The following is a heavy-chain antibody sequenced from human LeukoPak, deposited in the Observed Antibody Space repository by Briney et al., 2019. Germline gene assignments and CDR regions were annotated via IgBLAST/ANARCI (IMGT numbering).Heavy chain of an antibody. V-gene: IGHV3-23*01. J-gene: IGHJ3*02. CDR1: GFTFSSYA. D-gene: IGHD3-10*01. CDR2: ISGSGGST. Sequence: PGGSLRLSCAASGFTFSSYAMSWVRQAPGRGLEWVSAISGSGGSTYYADSVKGRFTISRDNSKNTLYLQMNSLRAEDTAVYYCAKRSFNREYYYGSGGMYAFDIWGQGTMVTVSS. CDR3: AKRSFNREYYYGSGGMYAFDI.